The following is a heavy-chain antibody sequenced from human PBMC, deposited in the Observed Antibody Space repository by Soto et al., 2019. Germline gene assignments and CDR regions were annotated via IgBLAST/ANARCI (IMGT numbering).Heavy chain of an antibody. V-gene: IGHV3-23*01. CDR1: GFTFSGYA. Sequence: GGSLRLSCAASGFTFSGYAMTWVRQAPGQGLEWVSSITGSGTSTYYADSVKGRFIISRDNSKNTVSLQMNSLRADDTAVYYCGKSPDFPYPTMDVWGQGTTVTVSS. CDR2: ITGSGTST. J-gene: IGHJ6*02. CDR3: GKSPDFPYPTMDV.